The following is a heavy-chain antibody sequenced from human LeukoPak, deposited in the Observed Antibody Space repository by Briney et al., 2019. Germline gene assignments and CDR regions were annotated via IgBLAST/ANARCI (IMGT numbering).Heavy chain of an antibody. CDR3: ARLVRGVIIT. V-gene: IGHV3-23*01. CDR1: GFTFSSYA. Sequence: GGSLRLSCAASGFTFSSYAMSWVRQAPGKGLEWVSAINSSGGRKYYADSVKGRFTFSRNTSKTTQYLKMNSLRAEDTAVYCCARLVRGVIITSGQGTLVTVSS. D-gene: IGHD3-10*01. CDR2: INSSGGRK. J-gene: IGHJ5*02.